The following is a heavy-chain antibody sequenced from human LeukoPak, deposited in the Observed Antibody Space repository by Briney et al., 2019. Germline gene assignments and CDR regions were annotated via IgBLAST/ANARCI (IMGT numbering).Heavy chain of an antibody. D-gene: IGHD6-19*01. Sequence: ASVKVSCKASGYTFTSYGISWVRQAPEQGLEWMGWISAYNGNTNYAQKLQGRVTMTTDTSTSTAYMGLRSLRSDDTAVYYCARDMAVADGNWFDPWGQGTLVTVSS. V-gene: IGHV1-18*01. CDR3: ARDMAVADGNWFDP. CDR2: ISAYNGNT. J-gene: IGHJ5*02. CDR1: GYTFTSYG.